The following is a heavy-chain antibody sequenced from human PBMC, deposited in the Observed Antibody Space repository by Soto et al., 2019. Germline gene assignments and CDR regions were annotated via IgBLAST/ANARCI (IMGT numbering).Heavy chain of an antibody. D-gene: IGHD3-9*01. J-gene: IGHJ4*02. CDR1: GFTFSSYW. CDR2: INSDGSST. V-gene: IGHV3-74*01. Sequence: GGSLRLSCAASGFTFSSYWMHWVRQAPGKGLVWVSRINSDGSSTSYADSVKGRFTISRDNAKNALYLQMNSLRAEDTAVYYCARVVTHYDILTGYYPMAFDYWGQGTLVTVSS. CDR3: ARVVTHYDILTGYYPMAFDY.